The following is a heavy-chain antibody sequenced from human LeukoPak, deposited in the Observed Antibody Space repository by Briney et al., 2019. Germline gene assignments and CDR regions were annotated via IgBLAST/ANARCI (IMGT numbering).Heavy chain of an antibody. CDR1: GYSFTSNY. Sequence: APVKVSCKASGYSFTSNYIHWVRQAPGQGLEWMGMIYPRDGSTSYAQKFQGRVTVTRDTSTSTVHMKLSGLRSEDTAVYYCARDQEAFDYWGQGTLVTVSS. CDR3: ARDQEAFDY. J-gene: IGHJ4*02. V-gene: IGHV1-46*01. CDR2: IYPRDGST.